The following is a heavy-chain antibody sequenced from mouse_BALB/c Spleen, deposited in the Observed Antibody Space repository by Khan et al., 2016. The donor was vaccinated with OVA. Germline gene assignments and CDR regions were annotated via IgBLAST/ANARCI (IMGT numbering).Heavy chain of an antibody. V-gene: IGHV14-3*02. CDR1: GFNIKDTY. J-gene: IGHJ3*01. Sequence: VQLQQSGAELVKPRASVKLSCTASGFNIKDTYMHWVKQRPEQGLEWIGRIDPANGNTKYDPKFQDKATITADTSSNTAYLQLSSLTSEDTAVYYCARDYWDVFAYWGQGTLVTVSA. CDR3: ARDYWDVFAY. D-gene: IGHD4-1*01. CDR2: IDPANGNT.